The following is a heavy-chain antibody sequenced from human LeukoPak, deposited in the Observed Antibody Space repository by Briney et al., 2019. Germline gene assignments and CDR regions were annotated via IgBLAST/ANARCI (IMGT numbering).Heavy chain of an antibody. J-gene: IGHJ4*02. CDR1: GFTFSNAW. V-gene: IGHV3-15*01. CDR3: ITPDGSGSYYDKPI. Sequence: GGSLRLSCAASGFTFSNAWMSWVRQAPGKGLEWVGRIKSKTDGGTTDYAAPVKGRFTISRDDSKNTLYLQMNSLKTEDTAVYYCITPDGSGSYYDKPIWGQGTLVTVSS. CDR2: IKSKTDGGTT. D-gene: IGHD3-10*01.